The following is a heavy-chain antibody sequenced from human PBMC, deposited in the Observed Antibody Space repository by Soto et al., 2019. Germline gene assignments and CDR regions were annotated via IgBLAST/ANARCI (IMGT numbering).Heavy chain of an antibody. V-gene: IGHV3-21*01. D-gene: IGHD3-3*01. CDR3: ARDRVIFGVGDYYYYMDV. Sequence: EVQLVESGGGLVKPGGSLRLSCAASGFNFSTYSMNWVRQAPGKGLEWVSSITSSSTYIYYSDSVKSRFTISRDNAKTSLYLQMNSLRAEDTAVYYCARDRVIFGVGDYYYYMDVWGKGTTVTVSS. CDR1: GFNFSTYS. CDR2: ITSSSTYI. J-gene: IGHJ6*03.